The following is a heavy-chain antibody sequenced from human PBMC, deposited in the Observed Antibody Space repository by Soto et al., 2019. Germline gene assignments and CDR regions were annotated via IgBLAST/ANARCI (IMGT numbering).Heavy chain of an antibody. CDR1: GYTFTGYY. CDR2: INPNSGGT. V-gene: IGHV1-2*04. D-gene: IGHD3-22*01. J-gene: IGHJ4*02. Sequence: ASVKVSCKASGYTFTGYYMHWVRQAPGQGLEWMGWINPNSGGTNYAQKFQGWVTMTRDTSISTAYMELSRLRSDDTAVYYCARGAEGSAYYYDSSGYHYDYWGQGTLVTVS. CDR3: ARGAEGSAYYYDSSGYHYDY.